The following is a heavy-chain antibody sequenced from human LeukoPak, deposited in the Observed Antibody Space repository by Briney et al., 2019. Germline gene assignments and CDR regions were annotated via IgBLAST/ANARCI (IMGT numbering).Heavy chain of an antibody. V-gene: IGHV1-69*13. CDR1: GGTFSSYA. CDR3: ATVGKTGGYSYGSPYGLTD. CDR2: IIPIFGTA. J-gene: IGHJ4*02. D-gene: IGHD5-18*01. Sequence: SVKVSCKASGGTFSSYAISWVRQAPGQGLEWMGGIIPIFGTANYAQKFQGRVTITADESTSTAYMELSSLRSEDTAVYYCATVGKTGGYSYGSPYGLTDWGQGTLVTVSS.